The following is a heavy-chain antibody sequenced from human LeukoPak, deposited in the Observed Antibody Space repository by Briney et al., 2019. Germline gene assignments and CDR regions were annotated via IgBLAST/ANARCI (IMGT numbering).Heavy chain of an antibody. Sequence: SETLSLTCAVYGGSFSGYSWSWIRQPPGKGLEWIGEINHSGSTNYNPSLKSRVTISVDTSKNQFSLKLSSVTAADTAVYYCARDLRYSGYPYRLDYWGQGTLVTVSS. J-gene: IGHJ4*02. CDR2: INHSGST. CDR3: ARDLRYSGYPYRLDY. D-gene: IGHD5-12*01. V-gene: IGHV4-34*01. CDR1: GGSFSGYS.